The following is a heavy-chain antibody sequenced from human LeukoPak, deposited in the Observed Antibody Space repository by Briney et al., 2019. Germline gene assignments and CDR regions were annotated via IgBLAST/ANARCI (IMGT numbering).Heavy chain of an antibody. D-gene: IGHD6-19*01. J-gene: IGHJ4*02. Sequence: GGSLRLSCAASGFTFSKYWMLWVRPAPGKGLESVSRIYTDGTVTTYADSVKGRFTVSRDNADNTMFLQMNSVRDEDTAVYYCATKQWLAPPPDSWGQGTPVTVSS. CDR2: IYTDGTVT. CDR3: ATKQWLAPPPDS. V-gene: IGHV3-74*01. CDR1: GFTFSKYW.